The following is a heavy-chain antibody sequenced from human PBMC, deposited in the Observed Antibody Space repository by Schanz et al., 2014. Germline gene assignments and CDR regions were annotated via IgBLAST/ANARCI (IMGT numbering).Heavy chain of an antibody. CDR3: TRLRRADPNGFDV. CDR2: IMPLRGIG. D-gene: IGHD6-19*01. Sequence: QVQLVQSGAEVKKPGSSVKVSCKASRSTFSSYTISWVRQARGQGLEWEGRIMPLRGIGNNAWKFQDRLTITADKSMNITYMELSSLGTEDTAVYYCTRLRRADPNGFDVWGQGTTVTVS. CDR1: RSTFSSYT. J-gene: IGHJ6*02. V-gene: IGHV1-69*02.